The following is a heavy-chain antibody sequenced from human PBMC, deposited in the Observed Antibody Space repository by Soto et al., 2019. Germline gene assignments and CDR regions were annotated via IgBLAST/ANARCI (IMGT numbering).Heavy chain of an antibody. D-gene: IGHD4-4*01. CDR3: ANSPGSDYISDY. J-gene: IGHJ4*02. CDR1: GFTFSGYA. Sequence: GGSLRLSCAASGFTFSGYAMSWVRQAPGKGLEWVSAISGSGGSTYYADSVKGRFTISRDNSKNTLYLQMNSLRAEDTAVYYCANSPGSDYISDYWGQGTLVTVSS. V-gene: IGHV3-23*01. CDR2: ISGSGGST.